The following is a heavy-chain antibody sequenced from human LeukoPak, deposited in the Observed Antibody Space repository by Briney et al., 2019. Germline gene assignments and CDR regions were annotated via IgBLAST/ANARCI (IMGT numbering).Heavy chain of an antibody. V-gene: IGHV3-21*01. CDR3: AKGVRTTDWFDP. CDR1: GFTFSSYS. J-gene: IGHJ5*02. CDR2: ISSSSSYI. Sequence: PGGSLRLSCAASGFTFSSYSMNWVRQAPGKGLEWVSSISSSSSYIYYADSVKGRFTISRDNAKNSLYLQMNSLRPEDTAVYYCAKGVRTTDWFDPWGQGTLVTVSS. D-gene: IGHD2-2*01.